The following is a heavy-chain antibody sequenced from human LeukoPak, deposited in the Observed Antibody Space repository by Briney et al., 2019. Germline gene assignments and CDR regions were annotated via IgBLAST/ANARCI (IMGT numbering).Heavy chain of an antibody. Sequence: SETLSLTCTVSGGSISSYYWSWIRQPPGKGLEWIGYIYYSGSTNYNPSLKSRVTISVDTSKNQFSLKLSSVTAADTAVYYCARAWDSSGYRGAFHIWGQGTMVTVSS. D-gene: IGHD3-22*01. V-gene: IGHV4-59*01. CDR2: IYYSGST. J-gene: IGHJ3*02. CDR1: GGSISSYY. CDR3: ARAWDSSGYRGAFHI.